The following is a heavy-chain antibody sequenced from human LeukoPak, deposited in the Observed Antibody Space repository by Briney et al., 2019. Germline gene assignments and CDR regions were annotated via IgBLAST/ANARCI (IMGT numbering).Heavy chain of an antibody. CDR1: GFTFSSYA. CDR2: ISGSGGST. V-gene: IGHV3-23*01. Sequence: GGSLRLSCAASGFTFSSYAMSWVRQAPGKGLEWVSAISGSGGSTYYADSVKGRFTISRDNSKNTLYLQMNSLRAEDTAVYYCAKDSQGYSYGYFAFDTWGQGTMATVSS. J-gene: IGHJ3*02. D-gene: IGHD5-18*01. CDR3: AKDSQGYSYGYFAFDT.